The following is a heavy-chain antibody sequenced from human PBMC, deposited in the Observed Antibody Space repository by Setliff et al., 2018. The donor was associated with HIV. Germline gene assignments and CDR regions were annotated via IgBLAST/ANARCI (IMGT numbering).Heavy chain of an antibody. Sequence: PSETLSLTCTVSGGSISSHYWSWIRQPPGKGLEWIGYIYYSGSTNYNPSLKSRVTISVDTSKNQFSLKLSSVTAADTAVYYCARQGAAGPYFYYYYMDVWGKGTTVTVSS. D-gene: IGHD6-25*01. V-gene: IGHV4-59*11. CDR2: IYYSGST. CDR3: ARQGAAGPYFYYYYMDV. CDR1: GGSISSHY. J-gene: IGHJ6*03.